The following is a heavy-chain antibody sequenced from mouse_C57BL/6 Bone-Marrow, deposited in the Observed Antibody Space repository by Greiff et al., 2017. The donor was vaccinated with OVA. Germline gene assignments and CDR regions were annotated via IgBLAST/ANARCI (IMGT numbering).Heavy chain of an antibody. Sequence: EVKLVESGGGLVQPGGSLKLSCAASGFTFSDYYMYWVRQTPEKRLEWVAYISNGGGSTYYPDTVKGRFTISRDNAKNTLYLQMSRLKSEDTAMYYCARRGAYYSNSFDYWGQGTTLTVSS. V-gene: IGHV5-12*01. CDR2: ISNGGGST. J-gene: IGHJ2*01. CDR1: GFTFSDYY. CDR3: ARRGAYYSNSFDY. D-gene: IGHD2-5*01.